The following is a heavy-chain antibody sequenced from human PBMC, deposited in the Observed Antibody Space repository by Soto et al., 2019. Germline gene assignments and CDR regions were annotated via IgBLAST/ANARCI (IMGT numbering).Heavy chain of an antibody. J-gene: IGHJ4*02. Sequence: SETLSLTCTVSGGSTNTRSDYWGWIRQPPGKGLEWIGSVYYSGSTYDNPSLQSRVTISVDTSRNQFSLKLMSVTAADTAVYFCARQPRGPGYGERGLYFDYWGQGTLVTVSS. D-gene: IGHD3-16*01. CDR2: VYYSGST. CDR1: GGSTNTRSDY. CDR3: ARQPRGPGYGERGLYFDY. V-gene: IGHV4-39*01.